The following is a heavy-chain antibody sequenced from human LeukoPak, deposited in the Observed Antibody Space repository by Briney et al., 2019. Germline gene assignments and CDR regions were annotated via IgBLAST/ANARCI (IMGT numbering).Heavy chain of an antibody. CDR1: GFSSSSYW. D-gene: IGHD3-16*01. Sequence: PGGSLRLSCAASGFSSSSYWMYWVRQAPEKGLVWVATINSDGSHRNYADSVKGRFTISRDNAKNTLFLQMNSLRAEDTAVYYCACLTRRDAFDIWGQGTMVTVSS. CDR3: ACLTRRDAFDI. V-gene: IGHV3-74*01. CDR2: INSDGSHR. J-gene: IGHJ3*02.